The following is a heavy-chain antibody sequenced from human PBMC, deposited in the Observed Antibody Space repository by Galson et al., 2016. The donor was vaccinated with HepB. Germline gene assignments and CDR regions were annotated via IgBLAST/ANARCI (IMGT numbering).Heavy chain of an antibody. J-gene: IGHJ6*04. Sequence: SETLSLTCAVYGGSFSSYYWNWIRQPPGKGLEWIGEINLSGNTNYNPSLKSRVSISLDTSKNQFSLRLGSVTAADTGVYYCARVQKGVVVTWFYYGVDVWGKGTTVTVSS. CDR3: ARVQKGVVVTWFYYGVDV. V-gene: IGHV4-34*01. CDR1: GGSFSSYY. D-gene: IGHD2-21*02. CDR2: INLSGNT.